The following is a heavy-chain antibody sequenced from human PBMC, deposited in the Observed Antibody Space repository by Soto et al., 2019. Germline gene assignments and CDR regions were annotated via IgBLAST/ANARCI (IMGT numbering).Heavy chain of an antibody. CDR2: MLYSGRP. J-gene: IGHJ3*02. V-gene: IGHV4-61*08. CDR1: GGSVGSGAYY. D-gene: IGHD3-3*01. CDR3: ARHDFYHRTFDI. Sequence: QVHLQESGPGQVTPSETVSLTCRVSGGSVGSGAYYWSWIRQPPGKGLEWIGYMLYSGRPIYNPSLPRLQSRVTVSVDTSRNQFSLRLTSVTAADTALYYCARHDFYHRTFDIWGQGTLVTVSS.